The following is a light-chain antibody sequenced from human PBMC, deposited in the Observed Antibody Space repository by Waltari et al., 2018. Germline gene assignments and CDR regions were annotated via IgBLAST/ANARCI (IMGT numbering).Light chain of an antibody. CDR2: SSN. Sequence: QSVLTQPPSASGTPGQRVTISCSGSTSNIGDNTVYWYQQIPGMAPKLLIYSSNQRPSGVPGRFSGSRSGTSASLAISGLQSADEADYYCAAWDDSLNGHVFGSGTKVTVL. J-gene: IGLJ6*01. V-gene: IGLV1-44*01. CDR1: TSNIGDNT. CDR3: AAWDDSLNGHV.